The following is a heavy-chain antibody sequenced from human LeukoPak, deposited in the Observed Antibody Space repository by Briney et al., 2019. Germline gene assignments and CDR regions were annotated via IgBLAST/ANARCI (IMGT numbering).Heavy chain of an antibody. CDR1: GFTFSSYS. CDR2: ISSSSSYI. J-gene: IGHJ4*02. CDR3: ARLLLAGYGDPRYFDY. Sequence: GVSLRLSCAASGFTFSSYSMNWVRQAPGKGLEWVSSISSSSSYIYYADSVKGRFTISRDNAKNSLYLQMNSLRAEDTAVYYCARLLLAGYGDPRYFDYWGQGTLVTVSS. D-gene: IGHD4-17*01. V-gene: IGHV3-21*01.